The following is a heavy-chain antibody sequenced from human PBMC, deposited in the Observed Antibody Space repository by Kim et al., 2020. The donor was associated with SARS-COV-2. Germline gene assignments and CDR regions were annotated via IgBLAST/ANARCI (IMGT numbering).Heavy chain of an antibody. CDR3: ARRITMIRGFAVSGMDV. Sequence: GGSLRLSCAASGFTFRNYAMTWVRQAPGRGLEWVSSITASGGSTYSADSVKGRFTISRDNSKNTMYVQMSSLRADDTAVYYCARRITMIRGFAVSGMDVWGQGTTVTVSS. CDR1: GFTFRNYA. J-gene: IGHJ6*02. CDR2: ITASGGST. D-gene: IGHD3-10*01. V-gene: IGHV3-23*01.